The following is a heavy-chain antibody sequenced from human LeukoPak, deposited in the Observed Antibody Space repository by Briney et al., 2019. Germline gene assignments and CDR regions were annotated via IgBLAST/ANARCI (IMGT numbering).Heavy chain of an antibody. CDR3: ARGRSGYGPFDAFDI. CDR2: ISGSGVNT. CDR1: GYTFSSYA. D-gene: IGHD3-22*01. J-gene: IGHJ3*02. Sequence: GGSLRLSCTASGYTFSSYAMTWARQAPGKGLEWVSAISGSGVNTYYADSVKGRFAASRDNAKNTLYLQMNSLRAEDTAVYYCARGRSGYGPFDAFDIWGQGTWVTVSS. V-gene: IGHV3-23*01.